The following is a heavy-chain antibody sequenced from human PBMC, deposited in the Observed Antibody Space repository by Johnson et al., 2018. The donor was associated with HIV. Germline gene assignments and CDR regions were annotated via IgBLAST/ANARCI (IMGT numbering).Heavy chain of an antibody. D-gene: IGHD2-21*02. CDR1: GFTFSSYG. V-gene: IGHV3-33*06. Sequence: QVQLVESGGGVVQPGRSLRLSCAASGFTFSSYGMHWVRQAPGKGLEWVAVIWYDGSNKYYADSVKGRFTISIDNSTNTLYLQMNSLRAEDTAVYYCAKVYCGGDCSFGGAAFNIWGQGTMVTVSS. J-gene: IGHJ3*02. CDR2: IWYDGSNK. CDR3: AKVYCGGDCSFGGAAFNI.